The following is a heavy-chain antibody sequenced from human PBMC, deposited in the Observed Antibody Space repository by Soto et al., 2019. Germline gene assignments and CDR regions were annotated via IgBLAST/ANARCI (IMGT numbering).Heavy chain of an antibody. CDR2: ISAYNGNT. J-gene: IGHJ3*02. D-gene: IGHD3-22*01. Sequence: ASVKVSCKASGYTFTSYGISWVRQAPGQGLEWMGWISAYNGNTNYAQKLQGRVTMTTDTSTSTAYMELRSLRSDDTALYYCAKDIPPGYYYDSSGYGLAFDIWGQGTMVTVSS. V-gene: IGHV1-18*01. CDR3: AKDIPPGYYYDSSGYGLAFDI. CDR1: GYTFTSYG.